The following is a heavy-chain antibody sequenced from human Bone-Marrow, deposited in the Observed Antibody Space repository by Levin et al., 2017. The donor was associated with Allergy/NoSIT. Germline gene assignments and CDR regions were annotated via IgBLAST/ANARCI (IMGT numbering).Heavy chain of an antibody. CDR3: AKDKGEFGSSPVLDH. CDR2: ISPSGDKS. CDR1: GFTFTNFV. V-gene: IGHV3-23*01. Sequence: LPGGSLRLSCAVSGFTFTNFVMSWVRQAPGKGLEWVSAISPSGDKSYYADSVKGRFTTSRDNSMNTMFLQLNSLGAEDTAIYYCAKDKGEFGSSPVLDHWGQGTLVTVSS. J-gene: IGHJ5*02. D-gene: IGHD3-16*01.